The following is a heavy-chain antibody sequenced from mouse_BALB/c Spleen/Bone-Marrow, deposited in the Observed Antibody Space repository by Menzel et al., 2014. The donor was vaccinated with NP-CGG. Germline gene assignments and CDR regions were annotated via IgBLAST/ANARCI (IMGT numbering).Heavy chain of an antibody. CDR3: NIEKFVFYY. Sequence: EVQLQQSGAELVRSGASVKLSCTASGFNIKDYYIHWVKQRPEQGLEWIGWIDPDNGDTEYAPKFQGTATMTADTSSNTACLQLSSLTSEDAPVYFCNIEKFVFYYWGQGTPLTVSS. CDR2: IDPDNGDT. V-gene: IGHV14-4*02. CDR1: GFNIKDYY. J-gene: IGHJ2*01.